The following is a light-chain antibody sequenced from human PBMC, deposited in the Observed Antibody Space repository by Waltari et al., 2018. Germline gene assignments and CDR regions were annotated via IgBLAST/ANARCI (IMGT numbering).Light chain of an antibody. CDR1: QSVTIN. CDR3: QQYNNWPTT. CDR2: GAS. J-gene: IGKJ5*01. V-gene: IGKV3D-15*01. Sequence: EKVMTQSPATLSVSPGERATLSCRASQSVTINLAWYQQKPGQTPRLLIYGASTRATGIPARFSGSGSGTEFNFTISSLQSEDFAVYYCQQYNNWPTTFGQGTRLEIK.